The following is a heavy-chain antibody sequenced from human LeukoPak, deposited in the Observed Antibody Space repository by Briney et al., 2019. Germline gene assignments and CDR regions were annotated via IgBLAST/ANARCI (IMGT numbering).Heavy chain of an antibody. Sequence: VASVKVSCKASGYTLTTYYLHWVRQAPGQGLEWMGIINPSGGSTSYAQKFQGRVTMTRDTSTSTVYMELSSLRSEDTAVYYCARDPPRFGSSTSSYGMDVWGQGTTVTVSS. CDR2: INPSGGST. CDR3: ARDPPRFGSSTSSYGMDV. V-gene: IGHV1-46*01. D-gene: IGHD2-2*01. CDR1: GYTLTTYY. J-gene: IGHJ6*02.